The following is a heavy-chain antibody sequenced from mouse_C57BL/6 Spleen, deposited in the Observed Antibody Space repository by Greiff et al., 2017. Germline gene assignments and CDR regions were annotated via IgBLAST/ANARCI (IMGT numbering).Heavy chain of an antibody. V-gene: IGHV1-69*01. D-gene: IGHD3-2*02. CDR2: IDPSDSYT. CDR1: GYTFTSYW. J-gene: IGHJ2*01. Sequence: QVQLQQPGAELVMPGASVKLSCKASGYTFTSYWMHWVKQRPGQGLEWIGEIDPSDSYTNYNQKFKGKSTLTVDKSSSTAYMQLSSLTSEDSAVYYCARDSSGVGAIYFDYWGQGTTLTVSS. CDR3: ARDSSGVGAIYFDY.